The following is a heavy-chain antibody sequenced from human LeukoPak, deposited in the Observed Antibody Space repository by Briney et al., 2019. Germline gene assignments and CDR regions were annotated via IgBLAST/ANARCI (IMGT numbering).Heavy chain of an antibody. CDR2: ISSSGSLI. J-gene: IGHJ6*02. V-gene: IGHV3-48*03. Sequence: PGGSLRLSCAASGFIFSSYEMNWVRQAPGKGLEWISYISSSGSLIYYADSVKGRFTISRDSSKNTLYLQMNGLRAEDTAVYYCARDSVMDVWGQGTTVTVSS. CDR1: GFIFSSYE. CDR3: ARDSVMDV.